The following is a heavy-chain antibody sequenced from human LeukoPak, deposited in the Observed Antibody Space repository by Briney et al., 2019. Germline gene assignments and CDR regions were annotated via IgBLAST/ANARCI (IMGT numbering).Heavy chain of an antibody. CDR2: IHYSGST. CDR3: ARVEEGYGSGRRENYYYYYMDV. D-gene: IGHD3-10*01. V-gene: IGHV4-61*01. CDR1: GYSISSGYY. J-gene: IGHJ6*03. Sequence: PSETLSLTCTVSGYSISSGYYWGWIRQPPGKGLEWIGYIHYSGSTNYNPSLKSRVTISVDTSKNQFSLKLSSVTAADTAVCYCARVEEGYGSGRRENYYYYYMDVWGKGTTVTLSS.